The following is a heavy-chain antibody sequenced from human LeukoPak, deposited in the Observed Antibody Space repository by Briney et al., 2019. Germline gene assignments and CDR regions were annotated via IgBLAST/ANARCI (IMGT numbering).Heavy chain of an antibody. J-gene: IGHJ4*02. Sequence: AASAKVSCKASGYTFNSYGISWVRQAPGQGLEWMGWISAYNGNTNYAQKLQGRVTMTTDTSTSTAYMELRSLRSDDTAVYYCARGRPYYYDSSGYLFDYWGQGTLVTVSS. CDR2: ISAYNGNT. V-gene: IGHV1-18*01. D-gene: IGHD3-22*01. CDR1: GYTFNSYG. CDR3: ARGRPYYYDSSGYLFDY.